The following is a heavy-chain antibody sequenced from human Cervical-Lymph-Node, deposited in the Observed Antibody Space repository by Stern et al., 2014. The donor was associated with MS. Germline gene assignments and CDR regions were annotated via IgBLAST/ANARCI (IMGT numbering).Heavy chain of an antibody. J-gene: IGHJ4*02. CDR2: IYPDDSDA. D-gene: IGHD3-10*01. CDR1: GYNFASYW. Sequence: VQLVESGAEVKKPGESLKISCKGSGYNFASYWIGWVRQVPGKGLEWMGIIYPDDSDARYTPSVQGQVTMSADKSIGTAFLQWSSLKASDTAFYFCARKGTYGLDYWGQGALVTVSS. V-gene: IGHV5-51*01. CDR3: ARKGTYGLDY.